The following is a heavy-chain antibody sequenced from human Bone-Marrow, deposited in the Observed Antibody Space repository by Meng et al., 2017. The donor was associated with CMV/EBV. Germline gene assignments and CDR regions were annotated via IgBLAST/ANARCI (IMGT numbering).Heavy chain of an antibody. D-gene: IGHD1-26*01. CDR3: AKGPDGGTYYNHFYYGMDV. CDR2: IKGDGSEK. V-gene: IGHV3-7*01. CDR1: GFSLRTFW. J-gene: IGHJ6*02. Sequence: GGSLRLSCAASGFSLRTFWMNWVRQAPGKGLEWVASIKGDGSEKYYVDSVKGRFTISRDNAKNSLYLQMNSLRAEDTAVYYCAKGPDGGTYYNHFYYGMDVWDQGTTVTFSS.